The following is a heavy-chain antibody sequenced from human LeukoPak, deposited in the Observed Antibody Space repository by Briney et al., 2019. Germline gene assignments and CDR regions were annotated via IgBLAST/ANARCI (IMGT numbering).Heavy chain of an antibody. D-gene: IGHD3-22*01. J-gene: IGHJ1*01. CDR3: TTAYYYDSSGRLYVEVQH. V-gene: IGHV3-15*01. CDR1: GFTFSNAW. CDR2: IKSKTDGGTT. Sequence: PGGSLRLSCAASGFTFSNAWMSWVRQAPGKGLEWVGRIKSKTDGGTTDYAAPVKGRFTISRDDSKNTLYLQMNSLKTEDTAVSYCTTAYYYDSSGRLYVEVQHWGQGTLVTVSS.